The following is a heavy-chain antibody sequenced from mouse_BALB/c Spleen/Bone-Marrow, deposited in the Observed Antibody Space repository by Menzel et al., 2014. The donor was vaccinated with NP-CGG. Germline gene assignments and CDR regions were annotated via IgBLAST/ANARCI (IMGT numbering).Heavy chain of an antibody. V-gene: IGHV5-9-4*01. CDR1: GSTFSSYA. J-gene: IGHJ4*01. D-gene: IGHD1-2*01. Sequence: EVMLVESGGGLVKPGGSLKLSCAASGSTFSSYAMSWVRQSPEKRLEWVAEISSGGSYTYYPDTVTGRFTISKDNAKNTLYLEMSSLRSEDTAMYCCARDHYGSYNMDYWGQGTSVTVSS. CDR2: ISSGGSYT. CDR3: ARDHYGSYNMDY.